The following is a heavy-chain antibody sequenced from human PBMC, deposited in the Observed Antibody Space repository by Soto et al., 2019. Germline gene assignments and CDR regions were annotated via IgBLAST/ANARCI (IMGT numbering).Heavy chain of an antibody. Sequence: EVQLVESGGGLVQPGGSLRLSCVASGFTLRNYWMHWFRQAPGKGLVWVSRITNDGSTTYYADSVKGRFTISRDNAKNTLYLQVNSLRVEDTAVYYCARDQDGAGGTAVYWGQGTLVTVS. V-gene: IGHV3-74*01. D-gene: IGHD1-26*01. J-gene: IGHJ4*02. CDR1: GFTLRNYW. CDR2: ITNDGSTT. CDR3: ARDQDGAGGTAVY.